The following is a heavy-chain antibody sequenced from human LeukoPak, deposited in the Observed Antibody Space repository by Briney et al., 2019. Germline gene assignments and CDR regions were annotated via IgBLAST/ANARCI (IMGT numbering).Heavy chain of an antibody. D-gene: IGHD6-19*01. CDR1: GDSMTDFD. CDR3: ARHSPSGWYYFDS. J-gene: IGHJ4*02. Sequence: SETLSLTCSVSGDSMTDFDWSWIRQPAGKGLEWIGQVFTSGSATYNSSLKSRLTISLGKSNNQVSLKLISVTAADSAVYYCARHSPSGWYYFDSWGQGVMVIVSS. V-gene: IGHV4-4*07. CDR2: VFTSGSA.